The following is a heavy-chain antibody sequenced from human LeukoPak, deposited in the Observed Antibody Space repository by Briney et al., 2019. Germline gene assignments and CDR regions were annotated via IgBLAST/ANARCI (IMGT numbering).Heavy chain of an antibody. CDR2: ISSSGSYI. V-gene: IGHV3-21*01. D-gene: IGHD1-26*01. Sequence: AGGSLRLSCAASGFTFSGYWMQWVRQAPGKGLEWVSSISSSGSYIYYADSVKGRLNSLYLQMNSLRAEDTAVYYCARDVRGYYGMDVWGQGTTVTVSS. CDR1: GFTFSGYW. CDR3: ARDVRGYYGMDV. J-gene: IGHJ6*02.